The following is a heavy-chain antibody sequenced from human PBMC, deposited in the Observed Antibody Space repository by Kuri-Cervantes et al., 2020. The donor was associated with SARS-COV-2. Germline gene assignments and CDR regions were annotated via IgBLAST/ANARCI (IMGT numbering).Heavy chain of an antibody. CDR1: GFTFSSYA. D-gene: IGHD3-10*01. CDR3: ARVVRGVIIEGDY. Sequence: GESLKISCAASGFTFSSYAMHWVRQAPGKGLEWVAVISYDGSNKYYADSVKGRFTISRDNYKKTLYLQMNGLRAEDTAVYYCARVVRGVIIEGDYWGQGTLVTVSS. J-gene: IGHJ4*02. V-gene: IGHV3-30-3*01. CDR2: ISYDGSNK.